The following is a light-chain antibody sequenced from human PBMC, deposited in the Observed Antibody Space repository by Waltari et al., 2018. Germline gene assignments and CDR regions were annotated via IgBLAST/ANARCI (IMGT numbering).Light chain of an antibody. CDR2: DVT. CDR3: CSFAGTYTWV. Sequence: SALTQPRSVSGSPGQSVTISCTGTTSDVGGYNYGSWYQHHPGKAPKLMIFDVTQRPSGVPVRFSGSKSANTASLTISGLQAEDEADYYCCSFAGTYTWVFGGGTKVTVL. V-gene: IGLV2-11*01. CDR1: TSDVGGYNY. J-gene: IGLJ3*02.